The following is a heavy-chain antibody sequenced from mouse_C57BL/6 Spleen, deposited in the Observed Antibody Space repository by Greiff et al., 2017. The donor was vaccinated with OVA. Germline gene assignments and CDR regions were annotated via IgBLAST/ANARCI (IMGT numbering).Heavy chain of an antibody. J-gene: IGHJ2*01. Sequence: EVQLVESGGGLVKPGGSLKLSCAASGFTFSDYGMHWVRQAPEKGLEWVAYISSGSSTFYYADTVKGRITISRDKAKKTLFQQMTILRSEDTAMYYCARRGGYIDYWGQGTTLTVSS. CDR3: ARRGGYIDY. CDR2: ISSGSSTF. V-gene: IGHV5-17*01. CDR1: GFTFSDYG.